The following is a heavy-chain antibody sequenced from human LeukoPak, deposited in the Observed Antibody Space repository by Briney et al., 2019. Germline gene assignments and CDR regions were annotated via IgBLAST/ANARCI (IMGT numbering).Heavy chain of an antibody. CDR1: GYSFTSYW. CDR2: IYPGDSDT. V-gene: IGHV5-51*01. Sequence: GESLKISCKGSGYSFTSYWIGWVRQMPGKGLEWMGIIYPGDSDTRYSPSFQGQVTISADKSISTAYLQWSSLKASDTAMYYCARRVSGYDILTGYYWAYYFDYWGQGTLVTVSS. D-gene: IGHD3-9*01. CDR3: ARRVSGYDILTGYYWAYYFDY. J-gene: IGHJ4*02.